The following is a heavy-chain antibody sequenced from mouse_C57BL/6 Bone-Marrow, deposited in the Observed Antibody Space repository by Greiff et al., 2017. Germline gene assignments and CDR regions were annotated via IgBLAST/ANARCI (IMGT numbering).Heavy chain of an antibody. Sequence: VQLQQSVAELVRPGASVKLSCTASGFNIKNTYMHWVKQRPEQGLEWIGRIDPANGNTKYAPKFPGKATITADTSSNTAYLQLSSLTSEDTAIYYCARDYYGSRTGYYAMDYWGQGTSVTVSS. CDR1: GFNIKNTY. J-gene: IGHJ4*01. CDR3: ARDYYGSRTGYYAMDY. CDR2: IDPANGNT. V-gene: IGHV14-3*01. D-gene: IGHD1-1*01.